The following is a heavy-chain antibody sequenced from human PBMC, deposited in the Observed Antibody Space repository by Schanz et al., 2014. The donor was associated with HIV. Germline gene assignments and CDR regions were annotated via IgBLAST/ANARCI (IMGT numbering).Heavy chain of an antibody. CDR2: ITWDGGST. Sequence: EVQMLESGGGVVQPGRSLRLSCAASGFTFSSYGMHWVRQAPGKGLEWVSLITWDGGSTYYADSVKGRFTISRDNSKNSLYLQMNSLRTEDTALYYCAKQHDSYDNSGYPSTVEYYGMDVWGQGTTVTVSS. D-gene: IGHD3-22*01. J-gene: IGHJ6*02. CDR3: AKQHDSYDNSGYPSTVEYYGMDV. CDR1: GFTFSSYG. V-gene: IGHV3-43*01.